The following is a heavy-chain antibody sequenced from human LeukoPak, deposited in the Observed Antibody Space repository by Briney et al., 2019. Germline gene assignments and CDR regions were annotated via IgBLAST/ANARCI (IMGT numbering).Heavy chain of an antibody. J-gene: IGHJ4*02. CDR1: GFTFSSYV. V-gene: IGHV3-23*01. D-gene: IGHD2-2*01. Sequence: GGSLRLSCAASGFTFSSYVLSWVRQAPGKGLEWVSAISGSGGSTYYADSVKGRFTISRDNSKNTLYLQMNSLRAEDTAVYYCAKGLLEDIVVVPAALAFDYWGQGTLVTVSS. CDR3: AKGLLEDIVVVPAALAFDY. CDR2: ISGSGGST.